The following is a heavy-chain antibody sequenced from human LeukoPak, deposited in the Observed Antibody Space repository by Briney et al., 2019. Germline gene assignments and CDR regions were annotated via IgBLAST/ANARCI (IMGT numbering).Heavy chain of an antibody. D-gene: IGHD6-19*01. CDR1: GGSVSSGSYY. CDR2: MYYSGST. Sequence: SETLSLTCTVSGGSVSSGSYYWSWIRQPPGKGLEWIGYMYYSGSTNYNPSLKSRVTISLDPSNNQFSLKLTSVTAADTAVYYCARAHTTGWYMDYWGQGTLVTVSS. V-gene: IGHV4-61*01. CDR3: ARAHTTGWYMDY. J-gene: IGHJ4*02.